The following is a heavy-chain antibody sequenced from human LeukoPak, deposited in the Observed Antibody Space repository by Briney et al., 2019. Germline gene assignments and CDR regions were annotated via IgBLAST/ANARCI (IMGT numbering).Heavy chain of an antibody. CDR1: GFTFSSYA. V-gene: IGHV3-23*01. D-gene: IGHD3-10*01. J-gene: IGHJ5*02. Sequence: GGSLRLSCAASGFTFSSYAMSWVRQAPGKGLEWVSGIRGSGTTTYYADSVKGRFTVSRDNSKNTVYLQMNSLRAEDTAVYYCARDHMVRGTNWFDPWGQGTLVTVSS. CDR2: IRGSGTTT. CDR3: ARDHMVRGTNWFDP.